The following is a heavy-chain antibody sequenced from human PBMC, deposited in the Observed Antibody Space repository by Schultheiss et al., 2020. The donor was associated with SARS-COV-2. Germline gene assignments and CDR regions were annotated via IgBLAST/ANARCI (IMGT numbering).Heavy chain of an antibody. CDR3: ARDRDYYGSGRGGNWFDP. V-gene: IGHV4-4*07. CDR1: GGSISSYY. CDR2: IYTSGST. J-gene: IGHJ5*02. Sequence: GSLRLSCTVSGGSISSYYWSWIRQPAGKGLEWIGRIYTSGSTNYNPSLKSRVTISVDTSKNQFSLKLSSVTAADTAVYYCARDRDYYGSGRGGNWFDPWGQGTLVTVSS. D-gene: IGHD3-10*01.